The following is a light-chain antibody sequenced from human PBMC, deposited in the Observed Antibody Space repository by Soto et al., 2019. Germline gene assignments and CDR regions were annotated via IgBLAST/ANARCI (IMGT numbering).Light chain of an antibody. J-gene: IGLJ1*01. CDR2: EVS. Sequence: QSVLPQPASVSGSPGQSITISCTGTSSDVGGYNYVSWYQQHPGKAPKLMIYEVSNRPSGVSNRFSGSKSGNTASLTISGLQAEDEADYYCSSYTSSSNDVFGTWTKVTVL. CDR1: SSDVGGYNY. CDR3: SSYTSSSNDV. V-gene: IGLV2-14*01.